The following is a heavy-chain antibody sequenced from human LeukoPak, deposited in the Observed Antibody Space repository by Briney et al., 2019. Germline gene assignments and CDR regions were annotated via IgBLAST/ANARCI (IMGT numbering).Heavy chain of an antibody. V-gene: IGHV3-49*04. Sequence: GGSLRLSCTASGFTFGDYAMSWVRQAPGKGLEWVGFIRSKAYGGTTEYAASVKGRFTISRDDSKSIAYLQMNSLKTEDTAVYYCTRAVGYNEIYYYMDVWGKGTTVTVSS. CDR1: GFTFGDYA. CDR3: TRAVGYNEIYYYMDV. CDR2: IRSKAYGGTT. J-gene: IGHJ6*03. D-gene: IGHD5-18*01.